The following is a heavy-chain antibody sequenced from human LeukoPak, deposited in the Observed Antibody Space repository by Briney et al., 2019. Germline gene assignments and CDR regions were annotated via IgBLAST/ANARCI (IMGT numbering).Heavy chain of an antibody. CDR2: VYHGGSS. CDR1: GYSISSGFY. V-gene: IGHV4-38-2*02. J-gene: IGHJ4*02. D-gene: IGHD2-21*02. CDR3: ARRVGTSDCFDY. Sequence: IPSETLSLTCTVSGYSISSGFYWGWIRQPPGKGLEWIGNVYHGGSSYYNPSLKSRVTISLDTSKNQFSLNLYSVTAADTAVYYCARRVGTSDCFDYWGQGTLVTVSS.